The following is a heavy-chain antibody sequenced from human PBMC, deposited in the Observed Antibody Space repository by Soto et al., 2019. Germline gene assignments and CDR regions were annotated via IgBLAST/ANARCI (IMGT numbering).Heavy chain of an antibody. CDR1: GFNFSGYE. D-gene: IGHD3-22*01. J-gene: IGHJ5*02. V-gene: IGHV3-48*03. Sequence: PGGSLRLSCAASGFNFSGYEMNWVRQAPGKGLEWISYISSSGNTIYYAGSVKGRFTISRDNAKNSLYLQMNSLRAEDTAVYYCARGVYDSNGYSYPWGQGTLVTVSS. CDR3: ARGVYDSNGYSYP. CDR2: ISSSGNTI.